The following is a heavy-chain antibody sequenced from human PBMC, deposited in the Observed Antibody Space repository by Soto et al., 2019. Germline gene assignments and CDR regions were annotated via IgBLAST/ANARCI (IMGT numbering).Heavy chain of an antibody. D-gene: IGHD3-10*01. J-gene: IGHJ6*02. CDR2: LSYSGRT. V-gene: IGHV4-61*08. Sequence: PSETLSLTCTVSGGSVSSGDYFWSWLRQSPGKRLEWIAYLSYSGRTNYNPSLKRRATISVDTSQSQVSLTMTSMTAADAALYYCARSPNYYYYGFDVWGHGTAVTVSS. CDR3: ARSPNYYYYGFDV. CDR1: GGSVSSGDYF.